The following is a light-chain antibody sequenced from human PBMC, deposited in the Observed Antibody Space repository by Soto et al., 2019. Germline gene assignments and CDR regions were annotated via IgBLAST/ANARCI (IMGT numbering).Light chain of an antibody. CDR2: AGS. CDR3: QQYITSPWT. V-gene: IGKV4-1*01. CDR1: QSLFYRSNNKNY. J-gene: IGKJ1*01. Sequence: DIVMTQSPDSLAVSLGERATISCKSSQSLFYRSNNKNYLAWYQQKPGQAPRLLIYAGSSRATGIPDRFSGSGSGTDFTLTISRLEPEDFAVYYCQQYITSPWTFGQGTKVDIK.